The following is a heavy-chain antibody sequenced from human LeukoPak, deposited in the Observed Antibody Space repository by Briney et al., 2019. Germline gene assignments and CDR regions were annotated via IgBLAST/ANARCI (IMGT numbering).Heavy chain of an antibody. CDR2: FYSGGST. J-gene: IGHJ4*02. D-gene: IGHD2-2*02. CDR1: GFTVSSNY. V-gene: IGHV3-53*01. CDR3: ATLAGAALPNLDY. Sequence: GGSLRLSCAASGFTVSSNYMSWVRQAPGKGLEWVSVFYSGGSTYYADSVKGRFIISRDNSKNTLYLQMNSLRAEDTAVYYCATLAGAALPNLDYWGQGTLVTVSS.